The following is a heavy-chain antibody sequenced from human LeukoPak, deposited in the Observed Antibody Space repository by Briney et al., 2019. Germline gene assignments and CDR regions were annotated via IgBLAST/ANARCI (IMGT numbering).Heavy chain of an antibody. CDR2: MNPNSGNT. CDR1: GYTFTSYD. Sequence: ASVKVSCKASGYTFTSYDINWVRQATGQGLEWMGWMNPNSGNTGYAQKFQGRVTMTRNTSISTAYTELSSLRSEDTAVYYCARARAGYDFWSDHIWFDPWGQGTLVTVSS. CDR3: ARARAGYDFWSDHIWFDP. J-gene: IGHJ5*02. D-gene: IGHD3-3*01. V-gene: IGHV1-8*01.